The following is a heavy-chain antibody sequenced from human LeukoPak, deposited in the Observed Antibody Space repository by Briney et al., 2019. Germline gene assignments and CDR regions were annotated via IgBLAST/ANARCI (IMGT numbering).Heavy chain of an antibody. D-gene: IGHD3-9*01. CDR2: IIPIFGTA. CDR3: ARVSPGYYDILTGYNWFDP. V-gene: IGHV1-69*05. CDR1: GGTFSSYA. J-gene: IGHJ5*02. Sequence: SVKVSCKASGGTFSSYAISWVRQAPGQGLEWMGGIIPIFGTANYGQKFQGRVTITTDESTSTAYMELSSLRSEDTAVYYCARVSPGYYDILTGYNWFDPWGQGTLVTVSS.